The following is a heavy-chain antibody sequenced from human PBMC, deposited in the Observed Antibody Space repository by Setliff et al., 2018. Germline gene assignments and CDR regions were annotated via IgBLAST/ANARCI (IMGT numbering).Heavy chain of an antibody. D-gene: IGHD1-26*01. CDR1: GGTFINYA. Sequence: SVKVSCKASGGTFINYAISWVRQAPGQGLEWMGGIIPIFGTANYAQKFQGRVTITADESTSTAYMERSSLRSEDTAVYYCARVSRTIVAARGFDYWGQGTLVTVSS. J-gene: IGHJ4*02. CDR3: ARVSRTIVAARGFDY. V-gene: IGHV1-69*13. CDR2: IIPIFGTA.